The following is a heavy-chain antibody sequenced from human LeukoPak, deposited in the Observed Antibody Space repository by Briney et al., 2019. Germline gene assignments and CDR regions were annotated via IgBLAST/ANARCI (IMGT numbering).Heavy chain of an antibody. CDR1: GGSISSYY. D-gene: IGHD6-19*01. CDR3: ARLGGWYGDFDY. Sequence: PSETLSLTCTVSGGSISSYYWSWIRQPPGKGLEWIGYIYYSGSTNYNPSLKSRVTISVDTSKNQFSLKLSSVTAADTAVYYCARLGGWYGDFDYWCQGTLVTVDS. CDR2: IYYSGST. J-gene: IGHJ4*02. V-gene: IGHV4-59*08.